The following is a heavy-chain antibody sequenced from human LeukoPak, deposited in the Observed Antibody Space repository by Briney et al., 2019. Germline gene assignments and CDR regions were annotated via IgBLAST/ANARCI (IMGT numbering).Heavy chain of an antibody. Sequence: GGSLRLSCAASGFTFSSYAMSWVRQAPGKGLEWVPAISGSGDKTYYADSVKGRFTVSRDNSRFTVHLQMNSLRGEDTAVYYCVKERPGKAYADYWGQGTLVTVSS. J-gene: IGHJ4*02. V-gene: IGHV3-23*01. D-gene: IGHD1-26*01. CDR1: GFTFSSYA. CDR2: ISGSGDKT. CDR3: VKERPGKAYADY.